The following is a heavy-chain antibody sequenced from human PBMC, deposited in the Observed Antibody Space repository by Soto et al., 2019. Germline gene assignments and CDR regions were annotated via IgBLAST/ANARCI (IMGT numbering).Heavy chain of an antibody. D-gene: IGHD6-19*01. CDR3: AREHWLVYYYCYDYMDV. Sequence: EVQLVESGGGLVQPGGSLRLSCAASGFTFSSYWMSWVRQAPGKGLEWVANIKQDGSEKYYVDSVKGRFTISRDNAKNYKYLQMNSLRADGTAVYYCAREHWLVYYYCYDYMDVWGKGTTVTVSS. CDR1: GFTFSSYW. CDR2: IKQDGSEK. V-gene: IGHV3-7*01. J-gene: IGHJ6*03.